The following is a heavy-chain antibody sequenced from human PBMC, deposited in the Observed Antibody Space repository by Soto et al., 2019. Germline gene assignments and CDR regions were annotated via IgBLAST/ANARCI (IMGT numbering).Heavy chain of an antibody. J-gene: IGHJ6*02. CDR3: AKTRGAMIYAISVYGMDV. V-gene: IGHV3-23*01. D-gene: IGHD2-8*01. Sequence: PGGSLRLSCAASGFTFSSYAMSWVRQAPGKGLEWVSAISGSGGSTYYADSVKGRFTIPRDNSKSTLYLQINSLRAEDTAVYYCAKTRGAMIYAISVYGMDVWGQGTTVTVSS. CDR1: GFTFSSYA. CDR2: ISGSGGST.